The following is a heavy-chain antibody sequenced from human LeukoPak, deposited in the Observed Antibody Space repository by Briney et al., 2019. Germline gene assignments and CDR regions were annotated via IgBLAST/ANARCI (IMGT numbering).Heavy chain of an antibody. CDR2: INPNSGGT. D-gene: IGHD2-2*01. CDR3: ARAVVVPAAQFYYYYGMDV. J-gene: IGHJ6*02. Sequence: ASVKVSCKASGYTFTGYYMHWVRQAPGQGLEWMGWINPNSGGTSYAQKFQGRVTMTRDTSISTAYMELSRLRSDDTAVYYCARAVVVPAAQFYYYYGMDVWGQGTTVTVSS. V-gene: IGHV1-2*02. CDR1: GYTFTGYY.